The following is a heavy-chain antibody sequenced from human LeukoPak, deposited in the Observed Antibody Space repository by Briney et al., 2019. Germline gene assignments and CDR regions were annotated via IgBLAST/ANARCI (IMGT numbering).Heavy chain of an antibody. CDR1: GYTFTDYF. V-gene: IGHV1-2*02. J-gene: IGHJ6*03. Sequence: ASLKVSCKASGYTFTDYFIHWVRQAPGQGLEWMGWINPNSGGTNYAQRFQGRVTMTRDTSISTAYMELSTLRSDETAVYFCARDPGDVTPYMDVWGRGTTVTISS. CDR3: ARDPGDVTPYMDV. CDR2: INPNSGGT. D-gene: IGHD2-15*01.